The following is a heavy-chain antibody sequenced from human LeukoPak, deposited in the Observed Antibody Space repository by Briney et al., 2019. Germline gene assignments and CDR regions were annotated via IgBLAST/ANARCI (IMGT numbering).Heavy chain of an antibody. D-gene: IGHD3-10*01. V-gene: IGHV3-7*01. CDR2: IKQDGSEK. Sequence: GGSLRLSWAASGFTFSSYWMSWVRQAPGKGLEWVANIKQDGSEKYYVDSVKGRFTISRDNAKNSLYLQMNSLRAEDTAVYYCARGTEGFGTNWFDPWGQGTLVTVSS. CDR1: GFTFSSYW. CDR3: ARGTEGFGTNWFDP. J-gene: IGHJ5*02.